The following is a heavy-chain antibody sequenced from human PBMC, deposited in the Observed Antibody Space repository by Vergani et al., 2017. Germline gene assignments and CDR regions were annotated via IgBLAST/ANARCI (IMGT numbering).Heavy chain of an antibody. CDR2: ISTSSSYI. Sequence: ELQLVESGGGLVQPGGSLRLSCAASGFTFSTYAMNWVRQAPGKGLEWVSSISTSSSYIYYADSVKGRFTISRDNAKNSLYLQMNNLRAEDTAVYYCARDTRGPEGADYWGQGTLVTVSS. D-gene: IGHD1-14*01. V-gene: IGHV3-21*01. CDR3: ARDTRGPEGADY. J-gene: IGHJ4*02. CDR1: GFTFSTYA.